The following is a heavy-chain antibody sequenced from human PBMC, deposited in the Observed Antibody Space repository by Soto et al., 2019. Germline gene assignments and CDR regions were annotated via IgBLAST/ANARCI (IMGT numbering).Heavy chain of an antibody. CDR1: GASVNTGDHY. CDR2: IFYSGDT. D-gene: IGHD1-7*01. Sequence: PSEILSLTCTVSGASVNTGDHYWSYIRQPPGKGLEWLGYIFYSGDTYYNPSLKSRATISLNTSRNQFSLTLTSVTDADTAVYYCVGTGTTDDFWGQGTLVTVSS. V-gene: IGHV4-30-4*01. J-gene: IGHJ1*01. CDR3: VGTGTTDDF.